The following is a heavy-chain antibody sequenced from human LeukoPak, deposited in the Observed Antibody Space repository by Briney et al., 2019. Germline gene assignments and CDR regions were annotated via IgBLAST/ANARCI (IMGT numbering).Heavy chain of an antibody. CDR2: IYHSGGT. J-gene: IGHJ6*03. V-gene: IGHV4-30-2*01. CDR1: GGSISSGGYY. Sequence: PSETLSLTCTVSGGSISSGGYYWSWIRQPPGKGLEWIGYIYHSGGTYYNPSLKSRVTISVDRSKNQFSLKLSSVTAADTAVYYCARSSLAARPRYYYMDVWGKGTTATVSS. CDR3: ARSSLAARPRYYYMDV. D-gene: IGHD6-6*01.